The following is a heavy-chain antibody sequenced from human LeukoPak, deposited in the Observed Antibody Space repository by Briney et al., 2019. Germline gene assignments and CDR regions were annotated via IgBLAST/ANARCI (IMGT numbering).Heavy chain of an antibody. CDR3: ASDARSTPYYYYYGMDV. Sequence: PGGSLRLSCAASGFTFSSYSMNWVRQAPGKGLEWVSYISSSSSTIYYADSVKGRFTISRDNAKNSLYLQMNSLRAEDTAVYYCASDARSTPYYYYYGMDVWGQGTTVTVSS. J-gene: IGHJ6*02. V-gene: IGHV3-48*01. CDR2: ISSSSSTI. CDR1: GFTFSSYS.